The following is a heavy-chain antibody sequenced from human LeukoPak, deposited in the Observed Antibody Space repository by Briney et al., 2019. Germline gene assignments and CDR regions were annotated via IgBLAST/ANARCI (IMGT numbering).Heavy chain of an antibody. J-gene: IGHJ4*01. CDR1: GYTFASYG. D-gene: IGHD6-13*01. CDR2: ISAYNGNT. V-gene: IGHV1-18*04. Sequence: ASVKVSCKASGYTFASYGISWVRQAPGQGLEWMGWISAYNGNTNYAQKLQGRVTMTTDTSTSTAYMELRSLRSDDTAVYYCAREGGYSSSWNYFDYWGHGTLVTVSS. CDR3: AREGGYSSSWNYFDY.